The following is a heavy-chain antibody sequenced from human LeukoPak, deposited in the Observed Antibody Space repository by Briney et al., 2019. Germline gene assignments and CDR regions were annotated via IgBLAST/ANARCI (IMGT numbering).Heavy chain of an antibody. V-gene: IGHV4-38-2*01. J-gene: IGHJ5*02. D-gene: IGHD3-10*01. Sequence: SVTLSLTCAVSGYSISSGYYWGWIRQPPGKGLEWIGEINHSGSTNYNPSLKSRVTISVDTSKNQFSLKLSSVTAADTAVYYCARRPTRPYPMVRGVLNWFDPWGQGTLVTVSS. CDR1: GYSISSGYY. CDR2: INHSGST. CDR3: ARRPTRPYPMVRGVLNWFDP.